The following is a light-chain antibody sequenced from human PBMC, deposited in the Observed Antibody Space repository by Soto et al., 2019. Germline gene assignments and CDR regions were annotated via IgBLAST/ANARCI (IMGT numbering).Light chain of an antibody. J-gene: IGKJ5*01. Sequence: DIQMTQSPSSLSASVGDRVTIXXRASQIINRYLAWYQQRPGTPPKIXISSASRLQGGGPARFSGTGAGTDFTLTITSLQPEDFATYYCQQSYSMPVTFGQGTRLEIK. CDR1: QIINRY. CDR3: QQSYSMPVT. V-gene: IGKV1-39*01. CDR2: SAS.